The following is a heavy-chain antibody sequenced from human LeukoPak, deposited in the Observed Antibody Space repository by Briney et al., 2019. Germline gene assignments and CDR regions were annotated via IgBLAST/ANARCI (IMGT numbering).Heavy chain of an antibody. CDR1: GGTFSSYA. J-gene: IGHJ4*02. CDR2: IIPIFGTA. V-gene: IGHV1-69*13. CDR3: ARGIDVDTAMVTTGYYFDY. D-gene: IGHD5-18*01. Sequence: ASVKVSCKASGGTFSSYAISWLRQAPGQGLEWMGGIIPIFGTANYAQKFQGRVTITADESTSTAYMELSSLRSEDTALYYCARGIDVDTAMVTTGYYFDYWGQGTLVTVSS.